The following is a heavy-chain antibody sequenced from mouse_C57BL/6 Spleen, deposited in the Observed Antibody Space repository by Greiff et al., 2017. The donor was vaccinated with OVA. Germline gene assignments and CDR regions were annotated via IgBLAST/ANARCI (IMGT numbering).Heavy chain of an antibody. CDR2: IYPGDGDP. J-gene: IGHJ2*01. CDR1: GYAFSSSC. V-gene: IGHV1-82*01. Sequence: QVQLQQSGPELVKPGASVKISCKASGYAFSSSCMNWVKQRPGKGLEWIGRIYPGDGDPNYNGKFKGKATLAADKSSSTAYMQLSSLTSEDSAVYFCAEFYYWGKGTTLTVSS. CDR3: AEFYY.